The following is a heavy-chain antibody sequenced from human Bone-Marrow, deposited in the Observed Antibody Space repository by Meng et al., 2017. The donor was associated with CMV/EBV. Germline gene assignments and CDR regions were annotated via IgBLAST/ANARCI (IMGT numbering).Heavy chain of an antibody. J-gene: IGHJ3*02. D-gene: IGHD3-9*01. CDR3: ARGYYDILTGYSFDAFDI. Sequence: ASVKVSCKASGYTFTSYYMHWVRQAPGQGLEWMGIINPSGGSTSYAQKFQGRVTMTRDTSISTAYMELSRLRSDDTAVYYCARGYYDILTGYSFDAFDICGQGTMVTVSS. CDR2: INPSGGST. CDR1: GYTFTSYY. V-gene: IGHV1-46*01.